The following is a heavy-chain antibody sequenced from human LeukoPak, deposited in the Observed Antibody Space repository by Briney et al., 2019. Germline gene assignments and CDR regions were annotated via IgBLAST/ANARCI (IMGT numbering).Heavy chain of an antibody. CDR2: IYTSGST. CDR1: GGSISSYY. D-gene: IGHD5-12*01. J-gene: IGHJ5*02. V-gene: IGHV4-4*09. CDR3: ARHVIAAPSWFDA. Sequence: SETLSLTCTVSGGSISSYYWSWIRQPPGKGLEWIGYIYTSGSTNYNPSLKSRVTISVDTSKNQFSLKLSSVTAADTAVYYCARHVIAAPSWFDAWGQGTLVTVSS.